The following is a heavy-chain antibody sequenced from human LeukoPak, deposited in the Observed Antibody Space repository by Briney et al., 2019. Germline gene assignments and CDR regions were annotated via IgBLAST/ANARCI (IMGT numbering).Heavy chain of an antibody. CDR2: ISGSGGST. V-gene: IGHV3-23*01. D-gene: IGHD3-10*01. CDR1: GFTFSSYA. J-gene: IGHJ4*02. CDR3: AKVHYYGSGSYYTPPEY. Sequence: GGSLRLSCAASGFTFSSYAMSWVRQAPGKGLEWVSAISGSGGSTYYADSVKGRFTISRDNSKNTLYLQMNSLRAEDTAVYYCAKVHYYGSGSYYTPPEYWGQGTLVTVSS.